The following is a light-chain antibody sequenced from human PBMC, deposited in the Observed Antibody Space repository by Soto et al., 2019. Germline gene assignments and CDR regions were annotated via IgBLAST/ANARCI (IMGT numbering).Light chain of an antibody. V-gene: IGKV2-28*01. CDR3: MQLLQPPLT. Sequence: DLVMTQSPLSLPVTPGEPASISCRSSQSLLHSNGVNFLDWYLQKPGQSPQLLIYLGSNRASGVPDRFSGSGSGTDFTLKISRVEAEDVGIYYCMQLLQPPLTFGGGTKVEI. CDR1: QSLLHSNGVNF. CDR2: LGS. J-gene: IGKJ4*01.